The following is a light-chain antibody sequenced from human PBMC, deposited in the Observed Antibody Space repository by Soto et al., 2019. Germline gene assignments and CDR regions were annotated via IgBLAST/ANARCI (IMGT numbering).Light chain of an antibody. J-gene: IGKJ1*01. V-gene: IGKV1-39*01. CDR1: QSISNH. Sequence: QMTQSPSSLSASVEDRVIITCRASQSISNHLNWYQQKPGKAPKLLIFAASSLQSGVPPRFSGSRSGPDFTLTISSLQPEDFATYYCQQSYSSPPTFGQGTKVDI. CDR2: AAS. CDR3: QQSYSSPPT.